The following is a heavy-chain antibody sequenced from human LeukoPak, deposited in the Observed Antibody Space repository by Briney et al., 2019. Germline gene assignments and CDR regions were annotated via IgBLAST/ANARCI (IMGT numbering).Heavy chain of an antibody. V-gene: IGHV1-46*01. CDR3: ARDLEWELLQDYFDY. D-gene: IGHD1-26*01. CDR1: GYTFTSYY. J-gene: IGHJ4*02. Sequence: GASVKVSCKASGYTFTSYYMHWVRQAPGQGLEWMGIINPSGGSSSYAQKFQDRVTMTRDTSTSTVYMELSSLRSEDTAVYYCARDLEWELLQDYFDYWGQGTLVTVSS. CDR2: INPSGGSS.